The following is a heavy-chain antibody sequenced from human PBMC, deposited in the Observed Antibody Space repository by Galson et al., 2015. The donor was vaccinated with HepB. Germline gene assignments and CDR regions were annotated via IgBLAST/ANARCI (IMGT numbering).Heavy chain of an antibody. CDR2: IIPIFGTA. V-gene: IGHV1-69*13. D-gene: IGHD1-26*01. CDR3: ARGSIARVGAPPFDY. CDR1: GGTFSSYA. Sequence: SVKVSCKASGGTFSSYAISWVRQAPGQGLEWMGGIIPIFGTANYAQKFQGRVTITADESTSTAYMELSSLRSGDTAVYYCARGSIARVGAPPFDYWGQGTLVTVSS. J-gene: IGHJ4*02.